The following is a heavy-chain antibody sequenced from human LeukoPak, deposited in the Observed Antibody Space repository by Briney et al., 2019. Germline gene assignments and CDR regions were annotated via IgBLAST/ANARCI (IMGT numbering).Heavy chain of an antibody. CDR1: GFTVSSNY. CDR3: ARHNWNYGDAFDI. Sequence: GGSLRLSCAASGFTVSSNYMSWVRQAPGKGLEWVSVIYSGGSTYYADSVKGRFTISRDNSKNTLYLQMNSLRAEDTAVYYCARHNWNYGDAFDIWGQGTMVTVSS. CDR2: IYSGGST. D-gene: IGHD1-7*01. V-gene: IGHV3-53*01. J-gene: IGHJ3*02.